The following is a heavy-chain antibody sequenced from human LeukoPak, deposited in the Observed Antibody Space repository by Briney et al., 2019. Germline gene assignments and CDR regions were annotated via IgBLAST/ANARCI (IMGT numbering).Heavy chain of an antibody. D-gene: IGHD5-18*01. CDR1: GFTFSSYS. V-gene: IGHV3-7*01. J-gene: IGHJ6*03. CDR3: TRDHSGYSYGSQEYHYNYMDV. Sequence: QAGGSLRLSCVVYGFTFSSYSMSWVRQAPGKGLEWVANIKQDESEKYYVDSVKGRFTISRDNAKNSLYLQMNSLRAEDTAVYYCTRDHSGYSYGSQEYHYNYMDVWGKGTTVTVSS. CDR2: IKQDESEK.